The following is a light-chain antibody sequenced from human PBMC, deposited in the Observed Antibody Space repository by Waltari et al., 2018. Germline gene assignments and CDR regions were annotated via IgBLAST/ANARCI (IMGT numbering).Light chain of an antibody. CDR1: QGISSM. V-gene: IGKV1-12*01. CDR3: QQANSFPWT. CDR2: AAS. Sequence: DIQLTQSPSSVSASVGDRVTITCRASQGISSMFAWYQQKPGKAPKPLIYAASSLQSGVPSRFSGSGSATDVRLTIRGLQPEDFATYYCQQANSFPWTFGQGTKVEIK. J-gene: IGKJ1*01.